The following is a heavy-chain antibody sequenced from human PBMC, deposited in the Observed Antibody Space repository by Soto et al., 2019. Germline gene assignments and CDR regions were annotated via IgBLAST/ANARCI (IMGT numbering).Heavy chain of an antibody. D-gene: IGHD3-22*01. CDR2: IKEDGSQK. CDR3: ARWNYDTTGYYKGALDY. J-gene: IGHJ4*02. Sequence: GGSLRLSCVASGVTFSKSWMNWVRQAPGKGLEWVANIKEDGSQKYYVDSVKGRFTISRDNAKNSLYLQMNSLRAEDTAVYYCARWNYDTTGYYKGALDYWGQGTLVTVSS. CDR1: GVTFSKSW. V-gene: IGHV3-7*02.